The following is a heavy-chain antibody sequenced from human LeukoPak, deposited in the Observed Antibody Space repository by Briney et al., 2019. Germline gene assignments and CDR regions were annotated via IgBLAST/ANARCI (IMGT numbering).Heavy chain of an antibody. V-gene: IGHV3-23*01. J-gene: IGHJ4*02. CDR3: ANTPAWELLRERDY. D-gene: IGHD1-26*01. CDR2: ISGSGGST. CDR1: GFTFSSYA. Sequence: PGGSLRLSCAASGFTFSSYAMSWVRQAPGKGLEWVSAISGSGGSTYYADSVKGRFTISRDNSKNTLYLQMNSPRAEDTAVYYCANTPAWELLRERDYWGQGTLVTVSS.